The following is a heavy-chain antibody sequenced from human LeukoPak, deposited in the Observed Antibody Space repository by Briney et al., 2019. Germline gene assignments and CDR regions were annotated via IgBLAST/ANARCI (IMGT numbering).Heavy chain of an antibody. CDR3: ARWGATMYYFDY. CDR1: GGSISSYY. V-gene: IGHV4-59*12. CDR2: IYHSGST. J-gene: IGHJ4*02. D-gene: IGHD1-26*01. Sequence: SETLSLTCTVSGGSISSYYWSWIRQPPGKGLEWIREIYHSGSTNYNPSLKSRVTISVDKSKNQFSLKLSSVTAADTAVYYCARWGATMYYFDYWGQGTLVTVSS.